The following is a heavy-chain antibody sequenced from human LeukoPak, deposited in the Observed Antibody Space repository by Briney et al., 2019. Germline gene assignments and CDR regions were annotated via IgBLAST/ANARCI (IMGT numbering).Heavy chain of an antibody. CDR1: GGTFSSYA. Sequence: SVKVSCKASGGTFSSYAISWVRQAPGQGLEWMGGIIPIFGTANYAQKFQGRVTITTDESTSTAYMELSSLRSEDTAVYYCARNIAAAGTYYYYYTDVWGKGTTVTVSS. CDR3: ARNIAAAGTYYYYYTDV. J-gene: IGHJ6*03. D-gene: IGHD6-13*01. V-gene: IGHV1-69*05. CDR2: IIPIFGTA.